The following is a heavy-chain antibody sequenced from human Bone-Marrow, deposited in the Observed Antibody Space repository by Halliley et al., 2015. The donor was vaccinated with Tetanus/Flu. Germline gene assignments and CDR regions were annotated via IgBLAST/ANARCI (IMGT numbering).Heavy chain of an antibody. J-gene: IGHJ4*02. Sequence: YNPSLKGRVTISLDTSKTQFSLKLTSVTAADAAVYYCARSSDPFGSGSGVLFDYWGQGSLVTVSS. CDR3: ARSSDPFGSGSGVLFDY. D-gene: IGHD3-10*01. V-gene: IGHV4-59*01.